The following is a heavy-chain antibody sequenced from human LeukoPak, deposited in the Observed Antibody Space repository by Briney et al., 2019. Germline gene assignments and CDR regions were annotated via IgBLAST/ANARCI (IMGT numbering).Heavy chain of an antibody. Sequence: PSETLSLTCGVFGGSFNDYYWTWIRQPPGQGLEWIGEISHSGSSTYNAPLKGRVVISLDTSKSHFSLSLISVTAADTAVYYCAGTRRSYGDFVLPLDPWGQGVLVTVSS. V-gene: IGHV4-34*01. CDR3: AGTRRSYGDFVLPLDP. CDR2: ISHSGSS. J-gene: IGHJ5*02. CDR1: GGSFNDYY. D-gene: IGHD4-17*01.